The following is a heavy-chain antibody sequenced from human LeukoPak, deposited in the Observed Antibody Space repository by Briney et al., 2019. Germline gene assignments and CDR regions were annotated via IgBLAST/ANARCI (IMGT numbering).Heavy chain of an antibody. J-gene: IGHJ4*02. V-gene: IGHV4-59*01. CDR3: ARVRQIIAVAHFDY. CDR2: IYYSGST. CDR1: GGSISSYY. Sequence: SETLSLTCTVSGGSISSYYWSWIRQPPGKGLEWIGYIYYSGSTNYNPSLKSRVTISVDTSKNQFSLKLSSVTAADTAVYYSARVRQIIAVAHFDYWGQGTLVTVSS. D-gene: IGHD6-19*01.